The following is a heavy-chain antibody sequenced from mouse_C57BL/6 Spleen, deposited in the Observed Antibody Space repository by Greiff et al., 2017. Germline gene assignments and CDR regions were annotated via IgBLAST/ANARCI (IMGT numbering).Heavy chain of an antibody. Sequence: VQLKQSGAELVKPGASVKLSCTASGFNFKDYYLHWVKPRPEQGLAWIGRIDPEDGETKYATKFQGKATITADTSSNTAYLQLSSLTSEDTAVYYCAREGITTVVATCDYFDYWGQGTTLTVSS. CDR2: IDPEDGET. V-gene: IGHV14-2*01. D-gene: IGHD1-1*01. J-gene: IGHJ2*01. CDR3: AREGITTVVATCDYFDY. CDR1: GFNFKDYY.